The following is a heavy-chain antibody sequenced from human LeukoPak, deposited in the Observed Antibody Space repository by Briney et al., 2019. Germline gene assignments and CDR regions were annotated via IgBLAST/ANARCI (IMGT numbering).Heavy chain of an antibody. CDR1: GFTFSNYD. J-gene: IGHJ6*02. CDR3: AKSITMVRGVLYGMDV. V-gene: IGHV3-30-3*02. D-gene: IGHD3-10*01. Sequence: GRSLRLSCAASGFTFSNYDIHWVRQAPGKGLEWVAIMSYDGNKYYADSVKGRFTISRDNSKNTLYLQMNSLRAEDTAVYYCAKSITMVRGVLYGMDVWGQGTTVTVSS. CDR2: MSYDGNK.